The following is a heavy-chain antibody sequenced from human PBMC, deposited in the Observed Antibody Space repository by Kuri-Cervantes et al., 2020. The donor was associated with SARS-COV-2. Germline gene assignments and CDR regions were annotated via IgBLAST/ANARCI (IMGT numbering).Heavy chain of an antibody. J-gene: IGHJ4*02. CDR2: VSDTGSR. Sequence: GSLRLSCIVSGDSMSGSYWTWMRKSPGRGLEWIGYVSDTGSRYDPSLGSRVTISVDTSKNQFSLRLTSVTAADTALYSCAKDKIGDGKPIIYWGRGILVTVSP. V-gene: IGHV4-59*01. CDR1: GDSMSGSY. D-gene: IGHD1-14*01. CDR3: AKDKIGDGKPIIY.